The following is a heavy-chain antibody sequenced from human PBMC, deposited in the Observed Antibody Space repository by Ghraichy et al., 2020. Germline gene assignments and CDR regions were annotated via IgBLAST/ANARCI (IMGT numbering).Heavy chain of an antibody. CDR1: GFTFGDYA. CDR2: IRSKAFGGTT. J-gene: IGHJ4*02. Sequence: GESLNISCTTSGFTFGDYAMSWFRQAPGKGLEWIGLIRSKAFGGTTEYAASVKGRFTISRHDSESIANLQMDSLKTEDTAVYYCSRSQTFDYWGQGALVSVSS. V-gene: IGHV3-49*03. CDR3: SRSQTFDY.